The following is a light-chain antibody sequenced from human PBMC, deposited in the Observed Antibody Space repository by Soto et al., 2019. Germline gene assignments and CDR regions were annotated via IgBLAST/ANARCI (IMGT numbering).Light chain of an antibody. CDR3: QQSYSTPLT. V-gene: IGKV1-39*01. CDR2: EAS. Sequence: IRMSQCPSSMSASXGDRVTIGFRARQRISSNVNRYQQKPGLAPKVXXYEASSLQRGGPSGFSGGGSVTAFTRTISSLQPEDFATYSGQQSYSTPLTFGGGTKVDI. J-gene: IGKJ4*01. CDR1: QRISSN.